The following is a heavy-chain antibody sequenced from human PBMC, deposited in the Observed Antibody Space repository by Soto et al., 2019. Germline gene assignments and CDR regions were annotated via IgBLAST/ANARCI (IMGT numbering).Heavy chain of an antibody. CDR1: GYPFTNFG. CDR3: ARGATPIGY. D-gene: IGHD2-15*01. J-gene: IGHJ4*02. V-gene: IGHV1-18*01. Sequence: QVQLVQAGAEVKKPGPSVKVSCKASGYPFTNFGIIWVRQAPGQGLEWMGWISAYNGNTNYAQKFQGRDTMTTDTSSSTAYMEGRSLRFDDTAEEFCARGATPIGYGGQGTLVTVAS. CDR2: ISAYNGNT.